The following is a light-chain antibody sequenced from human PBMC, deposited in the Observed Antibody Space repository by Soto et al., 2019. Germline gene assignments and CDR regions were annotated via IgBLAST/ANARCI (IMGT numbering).Light chain of an antibody. CDR3: LQDYNYPYT. CDR2: AAS. Sequence: AIPMTQSPSSLSASVGDRVTITCRASQGIRNGLGWYQQKPGKAPKLLISAASSLESGVPSRFSGSGSGTDFTLTISSLQPEDFATYYCLQDYNYPYTFGQGTKLEIK. J-gene: IGKJ2*01. V-gene: IGKV1-6*01. CDR1: QGIRNG.